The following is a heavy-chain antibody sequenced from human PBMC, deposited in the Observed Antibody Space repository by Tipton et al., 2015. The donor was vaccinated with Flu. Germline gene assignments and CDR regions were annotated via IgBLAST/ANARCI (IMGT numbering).Heavy chain of an antibody. V-gene: IGHV4-38-2*02. CDR1: GDSIRSNYY. J-gene: IGHJ5*02. CDR3: ARRDFSNYVSDPKNWFDP. Sequence: TLSLTCIVSGDSIRSNYYWGWIRQSPGRGLEWIGNTDRDGNRYYNPSLKSRVSISVDTSRNQFSLKVTSVTAADTAVYFCARRDFSNYVSDPKNWFDPWGRGTLVTVSS. CDR2: TDRDGNR. D-gene: IGHD4-11*01.